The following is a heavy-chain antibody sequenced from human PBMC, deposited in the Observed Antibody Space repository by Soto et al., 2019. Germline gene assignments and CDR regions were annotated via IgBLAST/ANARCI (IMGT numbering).Heavy chain of an antibody. CDR3: ARDSRSGYYLEY. V-gene: IGHV4-30-2*01. CDR1: GDSISSGGYS. Sequence: HLQLQESGSGLVKPSQTLSLTCAVSGDSISSGGYSWNWIRQPPGKGLEWIGYIYHSGGTDFNPSLKSRVTITVDSSNNQFSLKLRSVTAADTAVYYCARDSRSGYYLEYWGQGTVITVSS. D-gene: IGHD3-22*01. CDR2: IYHSGGT. J-gene: IGHJ4*02.